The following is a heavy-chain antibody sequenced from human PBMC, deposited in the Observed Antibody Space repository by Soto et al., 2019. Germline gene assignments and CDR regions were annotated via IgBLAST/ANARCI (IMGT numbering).Heavy chain of an antibody. V-gene: IGHV3-21*01. CDR3: VRSGTARLLRHSWFDT. J-gene: IGHJ5*02. Sequence: EVQLVESGGGLVKPGGSLRLSCAASGFTFNTYDMNWVRQAPGKGLEWVSSITTSSAYIYYADSLKGRITITRDSATNSLFLQMTSTRAEDTAVYYCVRSGTARLLRHSWFDTWGQGTLVTVSS. CDR1: GFTFNTYD. D-gene: IGHD2-21*01. CDR2: ITTSSAYI.